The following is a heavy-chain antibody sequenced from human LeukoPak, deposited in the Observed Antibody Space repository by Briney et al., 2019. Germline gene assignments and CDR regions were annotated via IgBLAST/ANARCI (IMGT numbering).Heavy chain of an antibody. CDR2: ISSSGSTI. V-gene: IGHV3-11*01. J-gene: IGHJ4*02. CDR1: GFTFSDYY. Sequence: GGSLRLSCAASGFTFSDYYMSWIREAPGKGLEWVSYISSSGSTIYYADSVKGRFTISRDNAKNSLYLQMNSLRAEDTAVYYCARRLTLYYYDSSGSPPLGYWGQGTLVTVSS. D-gene: IGHD3-22*01. CDR3: ARRLTLYYYDSSGSPPLGY.